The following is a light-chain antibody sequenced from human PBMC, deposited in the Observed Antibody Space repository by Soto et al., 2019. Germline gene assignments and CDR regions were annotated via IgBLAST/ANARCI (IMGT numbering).Light chain of an antibody. V-gene: IGLV2-14*03. CDR2: DVS. Sequence: QSALTQPASVSGSHGQSITISCTGTNSDVGRYNYVSWYQQHPGKAPKLMIYDVSHRPSGVSNRFPGSKSGNPASLTISGLQAEDEADYYCSSYTTSSTVVFGGGTKLTVL. CDR3: SSYTTSSTVV. CDR1: NSDVGRYNY. J-gene: IGLJ2*01.